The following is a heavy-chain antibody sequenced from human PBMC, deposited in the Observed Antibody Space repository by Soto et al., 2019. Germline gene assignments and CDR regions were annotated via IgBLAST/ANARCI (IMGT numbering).Heavy chain of an antibody. J-gene: IGHJ4*02. CDR3: ARDDDYEANAFDY. D-gene: IGHD3-22*01. CDR1: GFTFVRYG. CDR2: IWNDGIRK. Sequence: GGSLRLSCAASGFTFVRYGMHWVRQAPGKGLEWVALIWNDGIRKVYVDSVKGRFTISRDNSKNTLDLQMNSLRAEDTAVYYCARDDDYEANAFDYWGPGTLVTVSS. V-gene: IGHV3-33*01.